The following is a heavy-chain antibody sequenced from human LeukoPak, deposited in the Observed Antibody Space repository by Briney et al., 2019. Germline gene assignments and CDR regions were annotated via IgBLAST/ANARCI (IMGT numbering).Heavy chain of an antibody. CDR3: AKDRRSRGFDAFDI. V-gene: IGHV3-21*04. Sequence: GGSLRLSCAASGFTFSSYSMNWVRQAPGKGLEWVSSISSSSSYIYYADSVKGRFTISRDNAKNSLYLQMNSLRAEDTALYYCAKDRRSRGFDAFDIWGQGTMVTVSS. CDR2: ISSSSSYI. CDR1: GFTFSSYS. J-gene: IGHJ3*02.